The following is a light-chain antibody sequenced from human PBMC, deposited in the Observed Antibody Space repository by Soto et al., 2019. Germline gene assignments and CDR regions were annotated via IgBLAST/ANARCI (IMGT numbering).Light chain of an antibody. CDR3: SSSTSNTTRV. V-gene: IGLV2-14*03. Sequence: QSVLTQPASVSGSPGQSITISCTGTGFDVGCYDYVSWYHQHPGKGPKVIISAVTTRPSGISSRFSGSNSGSTASLTISGLQAEDEAHYYCSSSTSNTTRVFGGGTKLTVL. J-gene: IGLJ3*02. CDR1: GFDVGCYDY. CDR2: AVT.